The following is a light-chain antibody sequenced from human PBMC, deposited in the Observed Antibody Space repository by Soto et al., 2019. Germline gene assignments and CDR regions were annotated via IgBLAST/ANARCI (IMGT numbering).Light chain of an antibody. V-gene: IGLV1-44*01. CDR3: AAWDDSLEGL. J-gene: IGLJ2*01. CDR1: SSNIGSNT. Sequence: QSVLTQPPSASGTPGQRVIISCSGSSSNIGSNTVNWYQQLPGTAPKLLIYSNTQRPSGVPDRFSGSKSGTSASLVISGLQSEDEAHYYCAAWDDSLEGLVVGGTQLTVL. CDR2: SNT.